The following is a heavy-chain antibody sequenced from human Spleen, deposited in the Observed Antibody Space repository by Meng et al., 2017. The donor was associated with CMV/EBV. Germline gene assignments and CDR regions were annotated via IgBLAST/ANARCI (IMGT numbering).Heavy chain of an antibody. CDR2: ISSSSSYI. V-gene: IGHV3-21*01. J-gene: IGHJ4*02. CDR3: ARGKTATYYYGSGTQGYFDY. D-gene: IGHD3-10*01. Sequence: SYSRNWVRQAPGKGLEWVSSISSSSSYIYYADSVKGRFTISRDNAKNSLYLQMNSLRAEDTAVYYCARGKTATYYYGSGTQGYFDYWGQGTLVTVS. CDR1: SYS.